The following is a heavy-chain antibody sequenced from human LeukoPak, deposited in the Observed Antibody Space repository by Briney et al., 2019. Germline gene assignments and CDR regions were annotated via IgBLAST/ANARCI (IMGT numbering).Heavy chain of an antibody. J-gene: IGHJ5*02. D-gene: IGHD3-3*01. CDR2: IYYSGST. Sequence: PSETLSLTCTVSGGSISSGGYYWSWIRQHPGKGLEWIGYIYYSGSTYYNPSLKSRVTISVDTSKNQFSLKLSSVTAADTAVYYCARDLYYDFWVRFDPWGQGTLVTVSS. CDR1: GGSISSGGYY. CDR3: ARDLYYDFWVRFDP. V-gene: IGHV4-31*03.